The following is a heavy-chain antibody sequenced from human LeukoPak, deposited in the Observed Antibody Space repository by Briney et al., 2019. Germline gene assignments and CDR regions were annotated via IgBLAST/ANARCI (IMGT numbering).Heavy chain of an antibody. CDR2: IYYSGST. D-gene: IGHD3-3*01. J-gene: IGHJ4*02. CDR3: ARQTSDYSYYFDH. Sequence: SETLSLTRTVSGGSISSSTYYWGWIRQPPEKGLEWIGTIYYSGSTYYNPSLKSRVTISVDTSKNQFSLKLNSVTAADTAVYYCARQTSDYSYYFDHWGQGTLVTVSS. CDR1: GGSISSSTYY. V-gene: IGHV4-39*01.